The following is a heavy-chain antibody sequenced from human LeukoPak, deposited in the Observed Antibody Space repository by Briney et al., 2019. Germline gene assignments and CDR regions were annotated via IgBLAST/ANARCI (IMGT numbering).Heavy chain of an antibody. CDR3: ARDQGTTAVTSGYFPH. CDR1: GFNFRSYG. V-gene: IGHV3-33*01. D-gene: IGHD4-23*01. CDR2: IWYDGSDK. Sequence: GGSLRLSCAASGFNFRSYGMHWVRQAPGKGLEWVAIIWYDGSDKYYADSVKGRFTISRDNSKGTVYLQMNSLRAEDTAVYYCARDQGTTAVTSGYFPHWGQGTLVTVSS. J-gene: IGHJ1*01.